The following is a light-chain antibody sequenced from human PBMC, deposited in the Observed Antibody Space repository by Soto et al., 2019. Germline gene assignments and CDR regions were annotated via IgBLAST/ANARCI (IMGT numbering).Light chain of an antibody. CDR3: QSYDSSLSGYV. J-gene: IGLJ1*01. CDR1: SSNIGAGYE. Sequence: QAVVTQPPSVSEAPGQRVTISCTGSSSNIGAGYEAHWYQQVPGTAPKLLIYENNNRPSGVPDRFSGSESGTSASLAITGLQAEDEDEYYCQSYDSSLSGYVFGTGTKVTVL. V-gene: IGLV1-40*01. CDR2: ENN.